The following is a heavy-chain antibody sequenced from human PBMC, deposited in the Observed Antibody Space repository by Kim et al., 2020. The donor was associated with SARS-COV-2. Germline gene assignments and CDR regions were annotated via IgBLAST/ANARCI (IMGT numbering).Heavy chain of an antibody. D-gene: IGHD1-26*01. CDR1: GFSLSASA. V-gene: IGHV3-21*06. CDR2: IDRTSRYI. Sequence: GGSLRLSCATSGFSLSASAMNWVRQAPGKGLEWVSSIDRTSRYIYYLDSLKGRFSISRDNAKNSVFLQMNSLRVEDTAVYFCASGGPYSAEHSVDFDYWG. J-gene: IGHJ4*01. CDR3: ASGGPYSAEHSVDFDY.